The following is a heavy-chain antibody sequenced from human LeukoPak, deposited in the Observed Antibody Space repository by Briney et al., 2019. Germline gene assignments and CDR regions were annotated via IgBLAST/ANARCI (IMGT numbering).Heavy chain of an antibody. CDR2: ISGSGGST. CDR1: GFTFSSYG. CDR3: AKVGSSGWYY. D-gene: IGHD6-19*01. Sequence: GGTLRLSCAASGFTFSSYGMSWVRQAPGKGLEWVSAISGSGGSTYYADSVKGRFTISRDNSKNTLYLQMNSLRAEDTAVYYCAKVGSSGWYYWGQGTLVTVSS. V-gene: IGHV3-23*01. J-gene: IGHJ4*02.